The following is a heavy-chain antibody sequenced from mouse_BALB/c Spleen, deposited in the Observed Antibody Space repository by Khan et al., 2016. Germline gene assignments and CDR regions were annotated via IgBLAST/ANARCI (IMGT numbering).Heavy chain of an antibody. Sequence: QVQLQQSGAELMKPGASVKISCKASGYTFSRYWIEWIKERPGHGLEWIGEILPGTDSTNYNDKFKGKAALPAESSSSTAYIQLNSLTSEDSAVYYCARGASWGQGTLVTVSA. CDR3: ARGAS. CDR2: ILPGTDST. J-gene: IGHJ3*01. CDR1: GYTFSRYW. V-gene: IGHV1-9*01.